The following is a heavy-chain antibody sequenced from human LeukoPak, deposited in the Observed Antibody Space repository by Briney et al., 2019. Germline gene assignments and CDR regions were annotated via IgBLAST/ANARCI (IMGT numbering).Heavy chain of an antibody. V-gene: IGHV4-59*08. CDR2: IYYSGST. D-gene: IGHD3-3*01. Sequence: SETLSLTCTVSGXSISSYYWSWIRQPPGKGLEWIGYIYYSGSTNYNPSLKSRVTISVDTSKNQFSLKLSSVTAADTAVYYCARLGDGAGAFDIGGQGTMGTVS. CDR1: GXSISSYY. J-gene: IGHJ3*02. CDR3: ARLGDGAGAFDI.